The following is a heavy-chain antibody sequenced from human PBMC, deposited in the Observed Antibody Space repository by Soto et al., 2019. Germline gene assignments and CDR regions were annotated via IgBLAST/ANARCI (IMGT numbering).Heavy chain of an antibody. V-gene: IGHV3-66*01. CDR2: IYSGGST. CDR3: ARTSTGSIPFDY. D-gene: IGHD2-21*01. Sequence: EVQLVESGGGLVQPGGSLRLSCAASGFTVSSNYMSWVRQAPGKGLEWVSVIYSGGSTYYADAVKGRFTISRDNSKNTLYLQMNSLRAEDTAVYDCARTSTGSIPFDYWGQGTLVTVSS. J-gene: IGHJ4*02. CDR1: GFTVSSNY.